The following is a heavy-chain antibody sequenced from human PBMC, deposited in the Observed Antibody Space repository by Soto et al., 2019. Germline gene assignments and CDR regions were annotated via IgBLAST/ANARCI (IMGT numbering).Heavy chain of an antibody. CDR1: GYSFTDYH. J-gene: IGHJ6*02. Sequence: ASVKVSCKAPGYSFTDYHIHWVRQAPGQGLEWLGRINPKSGGTSTAQKFQGWVTMTTDTSISTASMELTRLTSDDTAIYYCARGDSTDCSNGACSFFYNHDMDVWGQGTTVTVSS. V-gene: IGHV1-2*04. CDR3: ARGDSTDCSNGACSFFYNHDMDV. CDR2: INPKSGGT. D-gene: IGHD2-8*01.